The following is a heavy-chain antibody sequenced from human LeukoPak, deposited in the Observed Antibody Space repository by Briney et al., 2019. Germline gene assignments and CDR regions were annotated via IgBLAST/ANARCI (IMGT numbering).Heavy chain of an antibody. CDR3: ARGSTVRYYYDSSGYYRGAVDY. Sequence: ASVKVSCKASGYTFTSYGINWVRQAPGQGREWMGGISVYNGKTNYAQKLQGRVTMTTDTYTTTAYLELRSLVSDDTAVYYCARGSTVRYYYDSSGYYRGAVDYWGQGTLVTVSS. V-gene: IGHV1-18*01. J-gene: IGHJ4*02. D-gene: IGHD3-22*01. CDR2: ISVYNGKT. CDR1: GYTFTSYG.